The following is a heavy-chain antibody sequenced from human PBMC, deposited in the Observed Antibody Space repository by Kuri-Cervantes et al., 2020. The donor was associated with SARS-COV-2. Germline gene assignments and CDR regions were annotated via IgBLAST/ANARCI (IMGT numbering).Heavy chain of an antibody. CDR1: GYTSTSYA. D-gene: IGHD1-26*01. V-gene: IGHV1-3*01. CDR2: INAGNGNT. CDR3: ARAGGGIVGANHFDY. Sequence: ASVKVSCKASGYTSTSYAMHWVRLAPGQRLEWMGWINAGNGNTKYSQKFQGRVTITRDTSASTAYMELSSLRSEDTAVYYCARAGGGIVGANHFDYWGQGTLVTVSS. J-gene: IGHJ4*02.